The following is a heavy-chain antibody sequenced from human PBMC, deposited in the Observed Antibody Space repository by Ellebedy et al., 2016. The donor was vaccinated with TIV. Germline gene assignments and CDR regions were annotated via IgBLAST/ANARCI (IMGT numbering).Heavy chain of an antibody. Sequence: ASVKVSCXASGYTFTSYLMHWVRQAPGQGLEWMGIINPSAGFTNYAQKFQDRVTLTRDTSTTTVYMEMSSLRSEDTAVYYCATEAAGTYNFDYWGQGTLVTVSS. CDR2: INPSAGFT. V-gene: IGHV1-46*01. CDR3: ATEAAGTYNFDY. D-gene: IGHD5-18*01. CDR1: GYTFTSYL. J-gene: IGHJ4*01.